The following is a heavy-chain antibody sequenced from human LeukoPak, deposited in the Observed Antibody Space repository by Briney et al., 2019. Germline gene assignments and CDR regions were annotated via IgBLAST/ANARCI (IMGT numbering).Heavy chain of an antibody. V-gene: IGHV1-2*02. D-gene: IGHD4-23*01. CDR3: ARWVHDYGGNSHFDY. Sequence: ASVKVSCKASGYTFTGYYMHWVRQAPGQGLEWMGWINPNSGGTNYAQKFQGRVTMTRDTSISTAYMELSRLRSDDTAVYYCARWVHDYGGNSHFDYWGQGTLVTVSS. J-gene: IGHJ4*02. CDR1: GYTFTGYY. CDR2: INPNSGGT.